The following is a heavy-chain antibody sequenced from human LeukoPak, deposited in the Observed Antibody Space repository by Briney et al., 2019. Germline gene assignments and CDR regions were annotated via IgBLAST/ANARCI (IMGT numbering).Heavy chain of an antibody. V-gene: IGHV2-5*01. CDR1: GFLLSTSGVG. Sequence: SGPTLVKPTQTLTLTCTFSGFLLSTSGVGVGWIRQPPGKALEWLALVYWNDDKRYSPSLMSRLTITKDTSKNQVSLTMTNMGPADTATYYCARTHYGYYPDYWGQGTLVTVSS. CDR2: VYWNDDK. J-gene: IGHJ4*02. D-gene: IGHD3-10*01. CDR3: ARTHYGYYPDY.